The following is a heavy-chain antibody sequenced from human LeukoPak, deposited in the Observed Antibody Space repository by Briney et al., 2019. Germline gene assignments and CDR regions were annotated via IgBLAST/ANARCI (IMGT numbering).Heavy chain of an antibody. CDR2: ISHSGTT. D-gene: IGHD3-22*01. V-gene: IGHV4-34*01. Sequence: PSETLSLTCAVYGGSFSGYCWSWIRQPPGKGLEWIGEISHSGTTNYNPSLKSRVTISVDTSKNQFSLKLSSVTAADTAVYYCARSSIYYDSSGYRIWGQGTLVTVSS. CDR1: GGSFSGYC. CDR3: ARSSIYYDSSGYRI. J-gene: IGHJ4*02.